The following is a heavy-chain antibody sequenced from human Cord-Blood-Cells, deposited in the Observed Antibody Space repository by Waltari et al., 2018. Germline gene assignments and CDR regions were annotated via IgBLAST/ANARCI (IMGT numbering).Heavy chain of an antibody. CDR2: IIPIFGTA. CDR3: ARGRKGNDAFDI. J-gene: IGHJ3*02. Sequence: QVQLVQSGAEVKKPGSSARVSCKSSGGTFSSYALSRVRQAPGQGLEWMGGIIPIFGTANYAQKFQGRVTITADESTSTAYMELSSLRSEDTAVYYCARGRKGNDAFDIWGQGTMVTVSS. D-gene: IGHD1-1*01. CDR1: GGTFSSYA. V-gene: IGHV1-69*01.